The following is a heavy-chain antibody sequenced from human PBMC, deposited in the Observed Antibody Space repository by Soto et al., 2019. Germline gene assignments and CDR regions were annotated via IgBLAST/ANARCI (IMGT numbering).Heavy chain of an antibody. CDR2: IYYSGST. V-gene: IGHV4-61*01. CDR1: GGSVSSGSYY. CDR3: ARGVGYCTNGVCYSNYYYYGMDV. J-gene: IGHJ6*02. Sequence: SETLSLTCTVSGGSVSSGSYYWSWIRQPPGKGLGWIGYIYYSGSTNYNPSLKSRVTISVDTSKNQFSLKLSSVTAADTAVYYCARGVGYCTNGVCYSNYYYYGMDVWGQGTTVTVSS. D-gene: IGHD2-8*01.